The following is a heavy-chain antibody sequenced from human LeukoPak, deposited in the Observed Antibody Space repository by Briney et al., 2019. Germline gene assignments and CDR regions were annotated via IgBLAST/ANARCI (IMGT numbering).Heavy chain of an antibody. CDR2: IYYSGST. CDR1: GGSISSGGYC. D-gene: IGHD3-10*01. Sequence: PSQTLSLTCTVSGGSISSGGYCWSWIRQHPGKGLEWIVYIYYSGSTYYNPSLKSRVTISVDTSKNQFSLKLSSVTAADTAVYYCARESPLLYGSGRDAFDIWGQGTMVTVSS. CDR3: ARESPLLYGSGRDAFDI. V-gene: IGHV4-31*03. J-gene: IGHJ3*02.